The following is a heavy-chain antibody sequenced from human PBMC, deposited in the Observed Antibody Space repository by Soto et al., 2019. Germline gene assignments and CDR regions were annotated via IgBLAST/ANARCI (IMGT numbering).Heavy chain of an antibody. V-gene: IGHV1-2*02. J-gene: IGHJ4*02. CDR1: GYTFTGYY. Sequence: ASVKVSCKASGYTFTGYYMHWVRQAPGQGLEWMGWINPNSGGTNYAQKFQGRVTMTRDTSISTAYMELSRLRSDDTAVYYCAHNYYDSSGYYYPFDYWGQGTLVTVSS. CDR3: AHNYYDSSGYYYPFDY. CDR2: INPNSGGT. D-gene: IGHD3-22*01.